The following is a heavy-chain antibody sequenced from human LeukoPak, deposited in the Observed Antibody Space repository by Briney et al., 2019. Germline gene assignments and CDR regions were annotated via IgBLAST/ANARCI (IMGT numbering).Heavy chain of an antibody. Sequence: GGSLRLSCAASGFTFSSYEMNWVRQAPGKGLEWVSCIASGGGANRFYSESVKGRFTISRDNAKNSLYLHMNSLRAEDTGVYYCARIGTTTRGPAGLDVWGQGTTVTVSS. J-gene: IGHJ6*02. CDR2: IASGGGANR. D-gene: IGHD3-10*01. V-gene: IGHV3-48*03. CDR1: GFTFSSYE. CDR3: ARIGTTTRGPAGLDV.